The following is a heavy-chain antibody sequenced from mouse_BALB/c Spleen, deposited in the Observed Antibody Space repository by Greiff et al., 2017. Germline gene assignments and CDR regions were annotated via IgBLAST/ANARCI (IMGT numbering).Heavy chain of an antibody. D-gene: IGHD2-1*01. CDR1: GFSLTSYG. CDR2: IWSGGST. Sequence: VQLQESGPGLVQPSQSLSITCTVSGFSLTSYGVHWVRQSPGKGLEWLGVIWSGGSTDYNAAFISRLSISKDNSKSQVFFKMNSLQANDTAIYYCAREAGNYRLYAMDYWGQGTSVTVSS. V-gene: IGHV2-2*02. CDR3: AREAGNYRLYAMDY. J-gene: IGHJ4*01.